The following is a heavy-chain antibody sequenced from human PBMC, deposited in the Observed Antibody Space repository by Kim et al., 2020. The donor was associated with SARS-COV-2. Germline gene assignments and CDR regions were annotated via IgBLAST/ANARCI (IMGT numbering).Heavy chain of an antibody. CDR2: T. Sequence: TKYTKKFQGRVTMTRDTSTTTAYMEISSLRSEDTAVYYCAREATVAGTLGYWGQGTLVTVSS. D-gene: IGHD6-13*01. V-gene: IGHV1-3*01. J-gene: IGHJ4*02. CDR3: AREATVAGTLGY.